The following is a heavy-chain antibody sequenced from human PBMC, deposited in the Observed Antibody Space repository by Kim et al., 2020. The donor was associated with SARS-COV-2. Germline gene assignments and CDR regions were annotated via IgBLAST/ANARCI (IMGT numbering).Heavy chain of an antibody. Sequence: GESLKISCKGSGYSFTSYWISWVRQMPGKGLEWMGRIDPSDSYTNYSPSFQGHVTISADKSISTAYLQWSSLKASDTAMYYCARHIAARPPFDYWGQGTLVTVSS. V-gene: IGHV5-10-1*01. D-gene: IGHD6-6*01. CDR2: IDPSDSYT. CDR1: GYSFTSYW. J-gene: IGHJ4*02. CDR3: ARHIAARPPFDY.